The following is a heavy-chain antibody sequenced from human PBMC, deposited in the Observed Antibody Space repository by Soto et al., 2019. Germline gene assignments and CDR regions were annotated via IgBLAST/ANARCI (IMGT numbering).Heavy chain of an antibody. J-gene: IGHJ5*02. Sequence: PASGFTFSSYAMHWVRQAPGKGLEWVAVISYDGSNKYYADSVKGRFTISRDNSKNTLYLQMNSLRAEDTAVYYCARDLEVAVAGAWGQGTLVTVSS. CDR1: GFTFSSYA. D-gene: IGHD6-19*01. CDR2: ISYDGSNK. V-gene: IGHV3-30-3*01. CDR3: ARDLEVAVAGA.